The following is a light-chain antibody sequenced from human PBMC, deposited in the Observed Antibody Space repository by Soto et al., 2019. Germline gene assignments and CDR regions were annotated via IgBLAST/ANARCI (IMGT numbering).Light chain of an antibody. CDR1: SSDVGGYNY. Sequence: QSVLTQPASVSGSPGQSITISCTGTSSDVGGYNYVSWYQQHPGKAPKLMIYEVSNRPSGVSNRFSGPKSGNTAPLTISGLQAEDEADYYCSSYTSSSTPYVFGTGTKVTVL. CDR3: SSYTSSSTPYV. V-gene: IGLV2-14*01. J-gene: IGLJ1*01. CDR2: EVS.